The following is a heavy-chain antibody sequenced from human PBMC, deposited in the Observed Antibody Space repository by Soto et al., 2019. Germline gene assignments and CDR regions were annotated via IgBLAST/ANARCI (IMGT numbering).Heavy chain of an antibody. CDR3: VRQGFGALHGLVDV. CDR1: GGSISSGGYY. CDR2: IYHSGTT. V-gene: IGHV4-31*03. Sequence: PSETLSLTCTVSGGSISSGGYYWSWIRQHPGKGLEWIGYIYHSGTTYYNPSLKSRVAISLDTSKRQFSLKLTSVTATDTGVYYCVRQGFGALHGLVDVWAQGTTVT. D-gene: IGHD3-10*01. J-gene: IGHJ6*02.